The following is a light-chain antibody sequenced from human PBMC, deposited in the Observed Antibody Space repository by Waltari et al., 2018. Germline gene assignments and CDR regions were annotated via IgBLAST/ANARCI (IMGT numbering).Light chain of an antibody. Sequence: DIQMTQSPSSRCASVGDRVTITCRASQSISSYVSWYQQTPGKAPTLLIYAASSVQSEVPSRFSGRGSGTDFTLTISSLSGEDFATYHCQQSESSPPTFGGGTKVEIK. CDR3: QQSESSPPT. CDR2: AAS. CDR1: QSISSY. V-gene: IGKV1-39*01. J-gene: IGKJ4*02.